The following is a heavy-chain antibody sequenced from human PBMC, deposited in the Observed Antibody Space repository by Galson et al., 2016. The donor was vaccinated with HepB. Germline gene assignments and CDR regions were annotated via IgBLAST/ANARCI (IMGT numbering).Heavy chain of an antibody. J-gene: IGHJ4*02. D-gene: IGHD2-2*02. Sequence: SLRLSCAASGFTFSSYAMSWVRQAPGKGLEWVSAISGSGDNTYYADSVKGRFTISRDNSKNTLYLQMKSLRVEDTAVYYCAKGDTHGDYWGQGTLVTVSS. CDR2: ISGSGDNT. CDR1: GFTFSSYA. V-gene: IGHV3-23*01. CDR3: AKGDTHGDY.